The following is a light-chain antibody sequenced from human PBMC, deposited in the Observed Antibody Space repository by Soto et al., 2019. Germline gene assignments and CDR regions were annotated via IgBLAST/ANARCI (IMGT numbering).Light chain of an antibody. CDR3: QQYYSTPLT. Sequence: DSVMSQSPASLAVSLGERATINCKSSQSVLYSPNNKNYLAWYQQKPGQPPKLLIYWASTRESGVPDRFSGSGSETDFTLTISSLQAEDVAVYYCQQYYSTPLTFGGGTRLEIK. CDR1: QSVLYSPNNKNY. J-gene: IGKJ5*01. CDR2: WAS. V-gene: IGKV4-1*01.